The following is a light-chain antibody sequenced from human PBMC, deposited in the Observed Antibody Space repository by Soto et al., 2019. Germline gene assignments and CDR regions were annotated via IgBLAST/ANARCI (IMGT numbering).Light chain of an antibody. Sequence: SALTQPASVSGSPGQSITISCTGTSIDVGGYNYVSWHQQHPGKAPKLMIYEVSNRPSGVSNRFSGSKSGNTASLTISGLQAEDEADYYCSSYTSSSPYVFXTGTKVTVL. J-gene: IGLJ1*01. CDR3: SSYTSSSPYV. CDR2: EVS. CDR1: SIDVGGYNY. V-gene: IGLV2-14*01.